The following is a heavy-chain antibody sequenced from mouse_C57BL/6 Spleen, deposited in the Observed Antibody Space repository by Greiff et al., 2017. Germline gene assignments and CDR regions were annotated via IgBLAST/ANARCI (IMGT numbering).Heavy chain of an antibody. CDR2: ISDGGSYT. D-gene: IGHD1-1*01. CDR1: GFTFSSYA. CDR3: ARDSLITTVVGY. Sequence: EVKVEESGGGLVKPGGSLKLSCAASGFTFSSYAMSWVRQTPEKRLEWVATISDGGSYTYYPDNVKGRFTISRDNAKNNLYLQMSHLKSEDTAMYYCARDSLITTVVGYWGQGTTLTVSS. J-gene: IGHJ2*01. V-gene: IGHV5-4*01.